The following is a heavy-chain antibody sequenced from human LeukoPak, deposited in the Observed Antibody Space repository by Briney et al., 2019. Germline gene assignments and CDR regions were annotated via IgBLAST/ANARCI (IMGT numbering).Heavy chain of an antibody. V-gene: IGHV1-2*02. D-gene: IGHD3-22*01. J-gene: IGHJ1*01. CDR1: GYTFTGYY. CDR3: AKGYYYDSSGYYKRPGYFQH. Sequence: ASVKVSRKASGYTFTGYYMHWVRQAPGQGLEWMGWINPNSGGTNYAQKFQGRVTMTRDTSISTAYMELSRLRSDDTAVYYCAKGYYYDSSGYYKRPGYFQHWGQGTLVTVSS. CDR2: INPNSGGT.